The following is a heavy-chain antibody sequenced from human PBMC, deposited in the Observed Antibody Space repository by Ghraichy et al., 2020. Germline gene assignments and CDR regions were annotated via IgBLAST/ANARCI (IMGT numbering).Heavy chain of an antibody. Sequence: SETLSLTCTVSGVSISSSGYHWAWIRQAPGTGLEWIGSILHSGGTHYNPSLKTRVTISVDTSKNQFSLNLRSVTAADTAVYYCARDDRPGLGSPDYWGQGTQVTVS. J-gene: IGHJ4*02. CDR2: ILHSGGT. CDR3: ARDDRPGLGSPDY. CDR1: GVSISSSGYH. D-gene: IGHD3-10*01. V-gene: IGHV4-39*07.